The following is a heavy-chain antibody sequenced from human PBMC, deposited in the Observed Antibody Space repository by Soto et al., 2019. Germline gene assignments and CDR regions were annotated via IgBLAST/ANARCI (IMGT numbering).Heavy chain of an antibody. J-gene: IGHJ3*02. V-gene: IGHV3-23*01. Sequence: PGGSLRLSCATSGFSFSNYGMNWVRQASGKGLEWVSGITKTGRSTFIADSVRGRFTISRDNLKNIMYLQMNSLRVDDTALYYCTKDGDAYDFAFDKWGQGTMVTVSS. CDR1: GFSFSNYG. D-gene: IGHD3-3*01. CDR3: TKDGDAYDFAFDK. CDR2: ITKTGRST.